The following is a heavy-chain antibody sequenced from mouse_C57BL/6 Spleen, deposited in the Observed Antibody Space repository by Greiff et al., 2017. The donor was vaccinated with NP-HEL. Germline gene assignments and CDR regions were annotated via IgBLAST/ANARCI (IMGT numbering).Heavy chain of an antibody. CDR1: GFSLTSYG. V-gene: IGHV2-5*01. CDR3: AKIRDYDYDAMDY. CDR2: IWRGGST. J-gene: IGHJ4*01. D-gene: IGHD1-1*02. Sequence: QVQLQQSGPGLVQPSQSLSITCTVSGFSLTSYGVHWVRQSPGKGLEWLGVIWRGGSTDYNAAFMSRLSITKDNSKSQVFFKMNSLQADDTAIYYCAKIRDYDYDAMDYWGQGTSVTVSS.